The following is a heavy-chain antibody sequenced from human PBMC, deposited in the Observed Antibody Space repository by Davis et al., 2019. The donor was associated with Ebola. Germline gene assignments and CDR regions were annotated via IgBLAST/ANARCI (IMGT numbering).Heavy chain of an antibody. CDR2: IIPIFGTA. CDR3: SRDETGYSSSWLGGDF. V-gene: IGHV1-69*06. J-gene: IGHJ6*02. Sequence: AASVKVSCKASGGTFSSYAISWVRQAPGQGLEWMGGIIPIFGTANYAQKFQGRVTITADKSTSTAYMELSSLRSEDTAVYYCSRDETGYSSSWLGGDFWGQGTTVTVSS. D-gene: IGHD6-13*01. CDR1: GGTFSSYA.